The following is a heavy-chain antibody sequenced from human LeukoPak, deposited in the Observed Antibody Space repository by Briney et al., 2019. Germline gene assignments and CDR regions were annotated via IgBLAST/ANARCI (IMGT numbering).Heavy chain of an antibody. CDR3: ARLEVTLVRGIIYDYYGLDV. Sequence: SQTLSLTCAISGDSVSSNSAAWTWIRQSPSRGLEWLGRTYYKSKWYDDYAVSVRSRIIINPDTSRNQFSLQLRSVTPEDTAVYFCARLEVTLVRGIIYDYYGLDVWGQGTPVSVSS. CDR2: TYYKSKWYD. D-gene: IGHD3-10*01. J-gene: IGHJ6*02. V-gene: IGHV6-1*01. CDR1: GDSVSSNSAA.